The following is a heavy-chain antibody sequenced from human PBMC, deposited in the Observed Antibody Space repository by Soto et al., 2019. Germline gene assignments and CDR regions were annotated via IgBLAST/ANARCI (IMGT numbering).Heavy chain of an antibody. J-gene: IGHJ6*02. CDR1: GGSISGYY. Sequence: SETLSLTCTVSGGSISGYYWSWIRQPPGKGLEWIGYIYYSGSTNYNPSLKSRVTISVDTSKNQFSLKLSSATAADTAVYYCARDTRVTTVVTRFYYYYGMDVWGQGTTVTVSS. V-gene: IGHV4-59*01. D-gene: IGHD4-17*01. CDR3: ARDTRVTTVVTRFYYYYGMDV. CDR2: IYYSGST.